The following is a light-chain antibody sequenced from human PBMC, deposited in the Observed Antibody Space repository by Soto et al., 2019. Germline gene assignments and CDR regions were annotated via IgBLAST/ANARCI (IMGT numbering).Light chain of an antibody. CDR2: EVN. Sequence: QSALTQPASVSGSPGQSITISCGGTSSDVGAYIYVSWYQQHPGKAPKLIIYEVNNRPSGVSGRFSGSKSDTTAYLTISGLQAEDEADYYCSSYSDSNIKVFGTGTKVTVL. CDR3: SSYSDSNIKV. J-gene: IGLJ1*01. V-gene: IGLV2-14*03. CDR1: SSDVGAYIY.